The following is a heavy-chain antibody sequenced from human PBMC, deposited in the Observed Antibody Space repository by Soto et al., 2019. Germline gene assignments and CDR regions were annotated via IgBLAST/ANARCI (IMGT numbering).Heavy chain of an antibody. J-gene: IGHJ4*02. V-gene: IGHV3-23*01. CDR3: AKDALIRVYHSFDH. CDR1: GFTFSSYA. Sequence: GGSLRLSCAASGFTFSSYAMSWVRQAPGKGLEWVSGISGSGGSTYYADSVKGRFTISRDNSKNTLNLQMNSLRAEDTAVYYCAKDALIRVYHSFDHWGQGTLVTVSS. D-gene: IGHD2-2*01. CDR2: ISGSGGST.